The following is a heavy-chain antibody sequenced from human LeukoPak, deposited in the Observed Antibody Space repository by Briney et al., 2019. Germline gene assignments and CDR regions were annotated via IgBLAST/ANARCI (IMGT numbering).Heavy chain of an antibody. CDR3: ARGSMDIVVVPAAVTWFDP. CDR1: GGSISSYY. Sequence: SETLSLTCTVSGGSISSYYWSWIRQPPGKGLEWIGEINHSGSTNYNPSLKSRVTISVDTSKNQFSLKLSSVTAADTAVYYCARGSMDIVVVPAAVTWFDPWGQGTLVTVSS. J-gene: IGHJ5*02. V-gene: IGHV4-34*01. D-gene: IGHD2-2*03. CDR2: INHSGST.